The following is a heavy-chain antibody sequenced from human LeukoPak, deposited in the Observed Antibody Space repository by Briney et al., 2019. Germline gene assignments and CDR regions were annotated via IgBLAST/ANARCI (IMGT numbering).Heavy chain of an antibody. CDR1: GGSISSYY. Sequence: KPSETLSLTCTVSGGSISSYYWSWVRQPPGKGLEWIAYIYYSGSTNYHPSLKSRVTISVDTSKNQFSLKLSSVTAADTAVYYCARYGYSSSWYYFDYWGQGTLVPAAS. J-gene: IGHJ4*02. CDR3: ARYGYSSSWYYFDY. D-gene: IGHD6-13*01. V-gene: IGHV4-59*01. CDR2: IYYSGST.